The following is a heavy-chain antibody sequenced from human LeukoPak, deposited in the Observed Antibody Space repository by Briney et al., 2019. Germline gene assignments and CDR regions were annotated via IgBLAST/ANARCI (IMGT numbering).Heavy chain of an antibody. CDR3: ARADSEPGVQRYYYGMDV. D-gene: IGHD1-1*01. CDR2: ISYDGSNK. J-gene: IGHJ6*02. Sequence: GGSLRLSCAASGFTFSSYAMSWVRQAPGKGLEWVAVISYDGSNKYYADSVKGRFTISRDNSKNTLYLQMNSLRAEDTAVYYCARADSEPGVQRYYYGMDVWGQGTTVTVSS. CDR1: GFTFSSYA. V-gene: IGHV3-30-3*01.